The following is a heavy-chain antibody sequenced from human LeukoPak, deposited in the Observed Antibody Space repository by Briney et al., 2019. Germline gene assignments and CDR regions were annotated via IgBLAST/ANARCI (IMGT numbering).Heavy chain of an antibody. Sequence: TSETLSLTCTVSGDSVTNDFFWGWVQQPPGKELEWIGSFCLGRDTYYRPSLKSRVTISVDTSKNQFSLNLSSVTAADTAVYYCARWASISREPGGFFDHWGQGTLVTVSS. V-gene: IGHV4-38-2*02. J-gene: IGHJ4*02. CDR1: GDSVTNDFF. CDR2: FCLGRDT. CDR3: ARWASISREPGGFFDH. D-gene: IGHD1-14*01.